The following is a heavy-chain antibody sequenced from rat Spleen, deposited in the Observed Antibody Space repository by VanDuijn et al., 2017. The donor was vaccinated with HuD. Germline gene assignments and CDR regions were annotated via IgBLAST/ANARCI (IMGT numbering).Heavy chain of an antibody. CDR3: ARSWEFYFDY. Sequence: EVQLVESGGGLVQPGRSLKLSCAASGFTFSDYNMAWVRQTPTKGLEWVASISTGGGNTYYRDSVKGRFTISRDNAKSTLYLEMNSLRSEDTATYYCARSWEFYFDYWGQGVMVTVSS. V-gene: IGHV5-25*01. D-gene: IGHD5-1*01. CDR1: GFTFSDYN. CDR2: ISTGGGNT. J-gene: IGHJ2*01.